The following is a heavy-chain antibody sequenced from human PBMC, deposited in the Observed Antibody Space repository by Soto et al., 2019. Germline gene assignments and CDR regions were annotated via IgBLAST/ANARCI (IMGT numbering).Heavy chain of an antibody. CDR1: GYRFTNSW. Sequence: PGESLKISCKGSGYRFTNSWIGWVRQMPGKGLEWMGIIYPGDSDTRYSSSFQGQVTISTDKSISTAYLQWSSLRASDTAMYYCARLTHYNILTGPYYFDYWGQGTLVTVSS. V-gene: IGHV5-51*01. CDR2: IYPGDSDT. D-gene: IGHD3-9*01. CDR3: ARLTHYNILTGPYYFDY. J-gene: IGHJ4*02.